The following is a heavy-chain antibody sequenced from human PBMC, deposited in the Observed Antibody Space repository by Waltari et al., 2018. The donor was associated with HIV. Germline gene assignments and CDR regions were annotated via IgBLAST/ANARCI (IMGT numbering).Heavy chain of an antibody. D-gene: IGHD2-21*01. V-gene: IGHV3-21*04. CDR1: GCTFHQYS. CDR3: VRDDPGYFPIDY. CDR2: LKRDGTEP. Sequence: ESGGGLVEPGGSLTLSCAASGCTFHQYSINWVRRRPGKGLEWVASLKRDGTEPSYGDRMQGRFTISRDNSANSAFLHIDRLSVDDSARYFSVRDDPGYFPIDYWGQGTLVTV. J-gene: IGHJ4*02.